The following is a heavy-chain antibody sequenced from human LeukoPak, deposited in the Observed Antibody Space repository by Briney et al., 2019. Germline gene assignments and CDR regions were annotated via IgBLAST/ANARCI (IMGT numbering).Heavy chain of an antibody. D-gene: IGHD5-18*01. J-gene: IGHJ4*02. CDR3: AKNLGSHGYSSFSPFDY. CDR1: GFTFSSYA. V-gene: IGHV3-23*01. Sequence: PGGSLRLSCAASGFTFSSYAMSWVRQAPGKGLEWVSAISGSGGSTYYADSVKGRFTISRDNSKNTLYLQMNSLRAEDTAVYYCAKNLGSHGYSSFSPFDYWGQGTLVTVSS. CDR2: ISGSGGST.